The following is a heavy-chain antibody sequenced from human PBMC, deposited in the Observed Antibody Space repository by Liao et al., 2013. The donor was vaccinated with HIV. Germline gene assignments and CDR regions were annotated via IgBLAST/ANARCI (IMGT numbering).Heavy chain of an antibody. CDR1: GGSFSGYY. V-gene: IGHV4-34*01. D-gene: IGHD2-2*01. Sequence: QVQLQQWGAGLLKPSETLSLTCAVYGGSFSGYYWSWIRQPPGKGLEWIGEINHSGSTNYNPSLKSRVTISVDTSKNQFSLKLSSVTAADTAVYYCARVRWKVVSWLDVRGGQGTLVHRLL. CDR2: INHSGST. J-gene: IGHJ4*02. CDR3: ARVRWKVVSWLDVR.